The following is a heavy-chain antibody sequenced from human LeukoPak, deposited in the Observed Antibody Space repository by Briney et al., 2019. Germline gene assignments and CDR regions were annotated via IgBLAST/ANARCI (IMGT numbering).Heavy chain of an antibody. D-gene: IGHD3-16*01. J-gene: IGHJ4*02. CDR2: IKQDATAK. CDR1: GFTFSGW. Sequence: GGSLRLSCAASGFTFSGWMSWLRQAPGKGLGWVANIKQDATAKYYVDSVKGRFTISRDNAKNSLYLDMNSLRAEDTAVYYCARLVWGTDRYFDLWGQGTLVTVSS. V-gene: IGHV3-7*01. CDR3: ARLVWGTDRYFDL.